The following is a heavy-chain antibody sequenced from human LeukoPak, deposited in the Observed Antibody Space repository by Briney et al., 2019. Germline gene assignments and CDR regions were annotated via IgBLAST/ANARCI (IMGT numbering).Heavy chain of an antibody. Sequence: GGSLRLSCAASGFAFSSYIMNWVRQAPGKGLGWVSYISSSSGTIFYADSVKGRFTISRDNAKNSLYLQMNSLRAEDTAVYYCARVLSGWYPYYFDYWGQGTLVTVSS. V-gene: IGHV3-48*01. J-gene: IGHJ4*02. CDR1: GFAFSSYI. CDR2: ISSSSGTI. D-gene: IGHD6-19*01. CDR3: ARVLSGWYPYYFDY.